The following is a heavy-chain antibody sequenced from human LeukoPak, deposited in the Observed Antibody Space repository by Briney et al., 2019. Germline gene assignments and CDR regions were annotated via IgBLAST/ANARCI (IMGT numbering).Heavy chain of an antibody. D-gene: IGHD3-22*01. CDR1: GFIFNIYS. Sequence: PGGSLRLSCAASGFIFNIYSMNWVRQAPGKGLEWVSFIRSNGDYEYYADSVKGRFTISRDNSKHTLYLQMNSLRPDDTAVYYCAKKEENISGYYRFDHWGQGTLVTVSS. J-gene: IGHJ4*02. CDR2: IRSNGDYE. V-gene: IGHV3-30*02. CDR3: AKKEENISGYYRFDH.